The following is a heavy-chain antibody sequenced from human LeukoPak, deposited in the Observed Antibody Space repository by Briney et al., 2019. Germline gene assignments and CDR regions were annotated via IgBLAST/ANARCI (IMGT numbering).Heavy chain of an antibody. CDR2: INHSGST. V-gene: IGHV4-34*01. CDR3: ARGGGYSSGWPDY. CDR1: GGSFSDYS. J-gene: IGHJ4*02. D-gene: IGHD6-19*01. Sequence: PSETLSLTCAVYGGSFSDYSWSWIRQPPGKGLEWIGEINHSGSTNYNPSLKSRVTISVDTSKNQFSLRLSSVTAADTAVYYCARGGGYSSGWPDYWGQGTLVTVSS.